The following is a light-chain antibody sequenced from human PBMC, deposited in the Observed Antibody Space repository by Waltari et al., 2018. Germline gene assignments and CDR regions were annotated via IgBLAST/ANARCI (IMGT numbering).Light chain of an antibody. CDR1: SSDVGGYNS. V-gene: IGLV2-14*03. J-gene: IGLJ2*01. Sequence: QSALTQPASVSGSPGQSLTISSPGTSSDVGGYNSVSWYQDHPGQAPKVIIYDVSERPSGISERFSGSKSGNTASLTISGLQAEDEADYYCSSQSSDNVVLFGGGTKLTVL. CDR3: SSQSSDNVVL. CDR2: DVS.